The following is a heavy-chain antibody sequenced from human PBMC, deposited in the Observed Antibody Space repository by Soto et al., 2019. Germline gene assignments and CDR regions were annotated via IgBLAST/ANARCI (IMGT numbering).Heavy chain of an antibody. D-gene: IGHD6-6*01. CDR3: ARAPKVSGSSQTRPDF. CDR2: ISQSGNT. CDR1: SGSFSGYY. J-gene: IGHJ4*02. Sequence: TSETLCRTCSIYSGSFSGYYWSWIRQPPGKGLEWIGEISQSGNTNYSPSLKSRVSISIDTSKKQFSLNLASVSAADTAVYYCARAPKVSGSSQTRPDFWGQGTLVTVSS. V-gene: IGHV4-34*01.